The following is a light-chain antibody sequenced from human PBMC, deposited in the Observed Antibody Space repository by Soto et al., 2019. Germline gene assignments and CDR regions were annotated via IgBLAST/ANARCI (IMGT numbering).Light chain of an antibody. Sequence: QSVLAQPPSASGSPGQSVTISCTGTSSDVGAYNFVSWYQQHPGKAPKLIIFEVTKRPSGVPDRFSGSKSGNTASLTVSGLQAEDEADYHCSSYSSSSTFYVFGAGTKVTVL. CDR1: SSDVGAYNF. J-gene: IGLJ1*01. CDR2: EVT. CDR3: SSYSSSSTFYV. V-gene: IGLV2-8*01.